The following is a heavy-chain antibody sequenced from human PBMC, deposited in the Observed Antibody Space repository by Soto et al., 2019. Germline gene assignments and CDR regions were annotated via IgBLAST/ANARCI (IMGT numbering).Heavy chain of an antibody. CDR3: ARDLDSGSDRHGMDV. V-gene: IGHV3-11*06. D-gene: IGHD1-26*01. CDR1: GFTFSDYY. J-gene: IGHJ6*02. Sequence: PGGSLRLSCAASGFTFSDYYMSWIRQAPGKGLEWVSYISSSSSYTNYADSVKGRFTISRDNAKNSLYLQMNSLRAEDTAVYYCARDLDSGSDRHGMDVWGQGTTVTVSS. CDR2: ISSSSSYT.